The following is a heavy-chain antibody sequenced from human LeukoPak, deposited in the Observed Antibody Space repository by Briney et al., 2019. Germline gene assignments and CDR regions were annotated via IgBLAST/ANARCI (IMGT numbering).Heavy chain of an antibody. D-gene: IGHD3-10*01. J-gene: IGHJ5*02. CDR3: ARDERLRVTGIYYGSGSYEYNWFDP. V-gene: IGHV1-2*02. Sequence: ASVKVSCKASGYTFTGYYMHWVRQAPGQGLEWMGWINPNSGGTNYAQKFQGRVTMTKDTSISTAYMELSRLRSDDTAVYYCARDERLRVTGIYYGSGSYEYNWFDPWGQGTLVTVSS. CDR2: INPNSGGT. CDR1: GYTFTGYY.